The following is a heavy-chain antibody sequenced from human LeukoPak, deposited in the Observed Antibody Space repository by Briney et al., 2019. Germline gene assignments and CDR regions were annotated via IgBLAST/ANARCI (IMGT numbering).Heavy chain of an antibody. J-gene: IGHJ3*02. CDR2: IYYSGST. CDR3: AIDYYDSSGYYHDAFDI. D-gene: IGHD3-22*01. V-gene: IGHV4-59*08. CDR1: GGSISSYY. Sequence: SETLSLTCTVSGGSISSYYWSWIRQPPGKGLEWIGYIYYSGSTNYNPSLKSRVTISVDTSKNQFSLKLSSVTAADTAVYYCAIDYYDSSGYYHDAFDIWGQGTMVTVSS.